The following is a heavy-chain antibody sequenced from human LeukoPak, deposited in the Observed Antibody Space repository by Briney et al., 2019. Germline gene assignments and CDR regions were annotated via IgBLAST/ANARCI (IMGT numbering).Heavy chain of an antibody. J-gene: IGHJ4*02. D-gene: IGHD3-3*01. CDR3: TRDTGGAFWSGYGVDY. V-gene: IGHV3-49*04. CDR1: GFTFGDYA. Sequence: GGSLRLSCTASGFTFGDYAVSWVRQAPGKGLEWVGFIRSKAYGGTTEYAASVKGRFTISRDDSKSIAYLQMNSLKTEDTAVYYCTRDTGGAFWSGYGVDYWGQGTLVTVSS. CDR2: IRSKAYGGTT.